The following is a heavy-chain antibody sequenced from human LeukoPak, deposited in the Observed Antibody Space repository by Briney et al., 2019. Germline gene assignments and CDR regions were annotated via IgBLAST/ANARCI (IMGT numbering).Heavy chain of an antibody. CDR3: ARHKGAYSSTWYFAFDI. J-gene: IGHJ3*02. D-gene: IGHD6-13*01. CDR2: IFHSGST. V-gene: IGHV4-59*08. Sequence: PSETLSLTCNVSGGSISSYYWSWIRQPPGKGLEWIGYIFHSGSTNYNPSLKSRVTISVDTSKNQFSLRLSSVTAADTAVYFCARHKGAYSSTWYFAFDIWGRGTMVTVSS. CDR1: GGSISSYY.